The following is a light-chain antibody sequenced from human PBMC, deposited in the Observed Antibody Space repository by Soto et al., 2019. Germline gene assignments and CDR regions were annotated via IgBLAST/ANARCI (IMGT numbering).Light chain of an antibody. CDR2: DAS. CDR1: QSISSY. CDR3: QHYGSSPTWT. J-gene: IGKJ1*01. Sequence: EIVLTQSPATLSLSPGERATLSCRASQSISSYLAWYQQKPDQAPRLLIYDASSRATGIPDRFSGSGSGTDFTLTISRLEPEDFAVYYCQHYGSSPTWTFGQGTKVDIK. V-gene: IGKV3-20*01.